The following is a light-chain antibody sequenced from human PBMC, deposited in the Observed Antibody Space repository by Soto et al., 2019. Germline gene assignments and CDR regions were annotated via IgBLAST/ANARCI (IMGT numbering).Light chain of an antibody. CDR2: GNS. V-gene: IGLV1-40*01. Sequence: QSVLTQPPSVSGAPGQRVTISCTGSSSNIGAGYDVHWYQQLPGTAPKLLIYGNSNRPSGVPDRFSGSKSGTSASLAITGLQAEDEADYHCQSYDSSLSVVFGGGTKVNVL. J-gene: IGLJ2*01. CDR3: QSYDSSLSVV. CDR1: SSNIGAGYD.